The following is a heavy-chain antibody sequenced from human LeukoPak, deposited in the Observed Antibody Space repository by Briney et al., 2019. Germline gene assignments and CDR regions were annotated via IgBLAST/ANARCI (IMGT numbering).Heavy chain of an antibody. J-gene: IGHJ4*02. CDR1: GFTFSSYS. CDR3: AREDPTAAAGNFDY. V-gene: IGHV3-48*01. Sequence: GGSLRLSCAASGFTFSSYSMNWVRQAPGKRLEWVSYISSSSSTIHYADSVKGRFTISRDNAKNSLYLQMNSLRAEDTAVYYCAREDPTAAAGNFDYWGQGTLVTVSS. D-gene: IGHD6-13*01. CDR2: ISSSSSTI.